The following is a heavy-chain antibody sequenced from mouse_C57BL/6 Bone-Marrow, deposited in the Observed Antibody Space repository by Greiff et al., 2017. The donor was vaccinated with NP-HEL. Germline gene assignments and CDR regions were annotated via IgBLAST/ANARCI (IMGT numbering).Heavy chain of an antibody. D-gene: IGHD1-1*02. Sequence: VQLQESGAELVKPGASVKLSCKASGYTFTEYTIHWVKQRSGQGLEWIGWFYPGGGSTTYNEKFKDKATLTADKSSSTVYMELSILTSEDSAFYFCARHEAGGVYYYGGYDYWGQGTTLTVSS. V-gene: IGHV1-62-2*01. CDR3: ARHEAGGVYYYGGYDY. CDR1: GYTFTEYT. J-gene: IGHJ2*01. CDR2: FYPGGGST.